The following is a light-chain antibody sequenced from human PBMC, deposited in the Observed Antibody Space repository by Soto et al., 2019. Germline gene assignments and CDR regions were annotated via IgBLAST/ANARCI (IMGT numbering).Light chain of an antibody. J-gene: IGKJ4*01. V-gene: IGKV3-15*01. CDR1: QSISDT. CDR3: LQDYNYPLT. Sequence: EIVMTQSPATLSVSPGGRATLSCRASQSISDTLACYQQKPGQAPRLLIHGASTRATGFPARFSGSGSGTDFTLTISSLQPEDFATYYCLQDYNYPLTFGGGTKVDIK. CDR2: GAS.